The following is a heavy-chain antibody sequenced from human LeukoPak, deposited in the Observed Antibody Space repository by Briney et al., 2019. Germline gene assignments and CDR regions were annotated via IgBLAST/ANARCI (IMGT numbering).Heavy chain of an antibody. D-gene: IGHD1-20*01. CDR1: GYTFTGYY. V-gene: IGHV1-2*04. Sequence: ASVKVSCKASGYTFTGYYMHWVRRAPGRGLEWMGWINPNSGGTNYAQKFQGWVTMTRDTSISTAYMELRRLRSDDTAVYYCAREGITAPETNWFDPWGQGTLVTVSS. J-gene: IGHJ5*02. CDR2: INPNSGGT. CDR3: AREGITAPETNWFDP.